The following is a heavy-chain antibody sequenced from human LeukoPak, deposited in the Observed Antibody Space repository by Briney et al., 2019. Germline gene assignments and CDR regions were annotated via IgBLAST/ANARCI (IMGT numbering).Heavy chain of an antibody. D-gene: IGHD4-23*01. CDR1: GFIFSDYI. Sequence: GGSLRLSCAASGFIFSDYIMDWVRQAPGKGLEWVGRIRTRINSFTTEYAASVKGRFTISRDDSKNSMYLHMNSLKTEDTAVYHCSRDGGEGGNSAFDIWGQGTMVTVSS. CDR3: SRDGGEGGNSAFDI. V-gene: IGHV3-72*01. J-gene: IGHJ3*02. CDR2: IRTRINSFTT.